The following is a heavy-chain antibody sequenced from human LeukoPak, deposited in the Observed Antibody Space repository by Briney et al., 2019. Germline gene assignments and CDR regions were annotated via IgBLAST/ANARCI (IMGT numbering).Heavy chain of an antibody. Sequence: SETLSLTCTVSGGSISSYYWSWTRQPPGKGLEWIGYIYYSGSTNYNPSLKSRVTISVDTSKNQFSLKLSSVTAADTAVYYCARCFYDSSGYYLPRAGDYYYYGMDVWGQGTTVTVSS. J-gene: IGHJ6*02. V-gene: IGHV4-59*01. CDR3: ARCFYDSSGYYLPRAGDYYYYGMDV. CDR1: GGSISSYY. D-gene: IGHD3-22*01. CDR2: IYYSGST.